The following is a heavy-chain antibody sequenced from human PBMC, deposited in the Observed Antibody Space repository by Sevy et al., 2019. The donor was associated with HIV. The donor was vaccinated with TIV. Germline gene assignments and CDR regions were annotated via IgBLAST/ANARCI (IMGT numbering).Heavy chain of an antibody. V-gene: IGHV3-11*01. CDR1: GFTFSDYY. Sequence: GGSLRLSCAASGFTFSDYYMSWIRQAPGKGLEWVSYISVSDNSIYYSDSVKGRFTISRDNAKNSLYLQMNSLRAEDTAVYYCARDHVKDGDLGDYYYYAMDVWGQGTTVTVSS. CDR2: ISVSDNSI. D-gene: IGHD4-17*01. CDR3: ARDHVKDGDLGDYYYYAMDV. J-gene: IGHJ6*02.